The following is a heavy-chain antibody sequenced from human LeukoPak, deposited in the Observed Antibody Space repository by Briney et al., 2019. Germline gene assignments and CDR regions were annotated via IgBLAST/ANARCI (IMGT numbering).Heavy chain of an antibody. CDR2: IHYSGSS. D-gene: IGHD2-8*01. CDR3: VLAPNSNWFDF. V-gene: IGHV4-59*03. J-gene: IGHJ5*01. Sequence: SETLSLTCTVSGDSTSNFYWNWIRQSPGKGLEWIGNIHYSGSSVYNPSLKSRGAISIDTSRRQFFLKLNSVTAADTAVYFCVLAPNSNWFDFWGPGTLVTVSS. CDR1: GDSTSNFY.